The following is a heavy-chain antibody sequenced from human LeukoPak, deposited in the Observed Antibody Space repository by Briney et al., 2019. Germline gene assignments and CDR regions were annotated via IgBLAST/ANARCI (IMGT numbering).Heavy chain of an antibody. CDR3: ASRRGSNRPFDY. V-gene: IGHV3-21*01. Sequence: GGSLRLSCAASGFTFSTYSGNWISQAPGKGLEWVSSISDDSNYIFYADSVKGRFTISRDNAKNSLYLQMNSLTAEDSAVYYCASRRGSNRPFDYWGQGTLVTVSS. D-gene: IGHD1-26*01. CDR2: ISDDSNYI. J-gene: IGHJ4*02. CDR1: GFTFSTYS.